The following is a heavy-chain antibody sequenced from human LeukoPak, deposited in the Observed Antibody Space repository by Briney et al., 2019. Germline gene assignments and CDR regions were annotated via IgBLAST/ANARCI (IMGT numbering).Heavy chain of an antibody. Sequence: PGGSLTLSCAASGFTFSSYAMHWVRQAPGKGLEYVSAISSNGGSTYYADSVKGRFTISRDNSKNTLYLQMSSLRAEDTAVYYCVKDRVTISSSGYFDYWGQGTLVTVSS. CDR2: ISSNGGST. CDR1: GFTFSSYA. D-gene: IGHD2-21*02. V-gene: IGHV3-64D*06. J-gene: IGHJ4*02. CDR3: VKDRVTISSSGYFDY.